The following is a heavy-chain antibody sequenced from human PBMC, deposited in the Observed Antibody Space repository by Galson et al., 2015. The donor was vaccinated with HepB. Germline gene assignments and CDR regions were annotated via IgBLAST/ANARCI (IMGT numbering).Heavy chain of an antibody. J-gene: IGHJ4*02. CDR2: FYDSGST. CDR3: ARSDDFWSGYFGD. D-gene: IGHD3-3*01. V-gene: IGHV4-39*01. Sequence: WVRQAPGKGLEWIGSFYDSGSTYYNPSLKSRLTISVHRSMNQFSLNLNSVTAADTSIYYCARSDDFWSGYFGDWGQGTLVTVSS.